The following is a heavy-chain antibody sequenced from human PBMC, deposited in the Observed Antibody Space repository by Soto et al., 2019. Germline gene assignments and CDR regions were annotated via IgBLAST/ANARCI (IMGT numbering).Heavy chain of an antibody. Sequence: PSETLSLTCSVSGFTISSATYYWICIRQHPGKGLEWVGNIYYNGSTYYSPSLKSRVTVWFDTSKNQFSLRLTSVTAADTAVYYCARYRISGSWSKFDYWGQGARVTVSS. CDR2: IYYNGST. V-gene: IGHV4-31*03. CDR3: ARYRISGSWSKFDY. D-gene: IGHD6-13*01. CDR1: GFTISSATYY. J-gene: IGHJ4*02.